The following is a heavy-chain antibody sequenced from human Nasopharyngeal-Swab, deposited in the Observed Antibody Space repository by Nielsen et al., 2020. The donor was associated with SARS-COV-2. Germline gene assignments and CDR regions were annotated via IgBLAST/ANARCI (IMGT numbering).Heavy chain of an antibody. CDR2: ISYDGSNK. J-gene: IGHJ4*02. CDR3: AKCGGDCRGRSVYFDY. Sequence: WIRQSPGKGLEWVAVISYDGSNKYYADSVKGRFTISRDNSKNTLYLQMNSLRAEDTAVYYCAKCGGDCRGRSVYFDYWGQGTLVTVSS. V-gene: IGHV3-30*18. D-gene: IGHD2-21*02.